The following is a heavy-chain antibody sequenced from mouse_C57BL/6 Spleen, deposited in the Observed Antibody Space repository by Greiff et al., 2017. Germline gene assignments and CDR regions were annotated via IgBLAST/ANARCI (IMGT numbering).Heavy chain of an antibody. Sequence: VQLQQSGTELVKPGASVKLSCKASGYTFTSYWMHWVKQRPGQGLEWIGNINPSNGGTNYNEKFKSKATLTVDKSSTTSYMQLSSLTSEDSAVYYCARRGYDGYSCFDYWGQGTTLTVSS. J-gene: IGHJ2*01. CDR3: ARRGYDGYSCFDY. CDR1: GYTFTSYW. D-gene: IGHD2-3*01. V-gene: IGHV1-53*01. CDR2: INPSNGGT.